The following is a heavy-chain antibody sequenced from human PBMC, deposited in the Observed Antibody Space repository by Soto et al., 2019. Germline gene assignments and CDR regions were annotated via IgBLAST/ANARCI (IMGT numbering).Heavy chain of an antibody. CDR2: IVVGSGNT. J-gene: IGHJ3*02. Sequence: EASVKVSCKASGFTFTSSAVQWVRQARGQRLEWIGWIVVGSGNTNYAQKFQERVTITRDMSTSTAYMELSSLRSEDTAVYYCAADRTGTHDAFDIWGQGTMVTVSS. D-gene: IGHD1-7*01. CDR1: GFTFTSSA. CDR3: AADRTGTHDAFDI. V-gene: IGHV1-58*01.